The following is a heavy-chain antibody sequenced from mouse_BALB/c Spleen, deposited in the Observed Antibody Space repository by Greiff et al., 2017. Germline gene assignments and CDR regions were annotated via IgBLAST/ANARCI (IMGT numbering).Heavy chain of an antibody. J-gene: IGHJ1*01. V-gene: IGHV6-6*02. D-gene: IGHD1-1*01. CDR2: IRLKSNNYAT. CDR1: GFTFSNYW. CDR3: TRHYGGYFDV. Sequence: EVQLVESGGGLVQPGGSMKLSCVASGFTFSNYWMNWVRQSPEKGLEWVAEIRLKSNNYATHYAESVKGRFTISRDDSKSSVYLQMNNLRAEDTGIYYCTRHYGGYFDVWGAGTTVTVSS.